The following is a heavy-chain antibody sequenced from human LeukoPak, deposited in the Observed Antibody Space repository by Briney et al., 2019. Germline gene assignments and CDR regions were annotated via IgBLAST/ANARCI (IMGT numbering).Heavy chain of an antibody. Sequence: GGSLRLSCAASGFTFSSYGMHRVRQAPGKGLEWVAFIRYDGSNKYYADSVKGRFTISRDNSKNTLYLQMNSLRAEDTAVYYCAKDDWVIAAAVRLYYYYYGMDVWGQGTTVTVSS. CDR2: IRYDGSNK. CDR3: AKDDWVIAAAVRLYYYYYGMDV. CDR1: GFTFSSYG. J-gene: IGHJ6*02. V-gene: IGHV3-30*02. D-gene: IGHD6-13*01.